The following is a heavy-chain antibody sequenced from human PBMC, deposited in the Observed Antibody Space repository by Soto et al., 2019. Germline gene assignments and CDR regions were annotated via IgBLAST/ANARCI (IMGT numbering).Heavy chain of an antibody. J-gene: IGHJ4*02. Sequence: GGSPKISCQGSGYLFANDWIAWVRQLPGKGLEWMGIIFPGDSDTRYSPSFQGQVTISADKSINTAYLQGSSLKASDTAVYYCARRVAAHPYFDFWGQGALVTVSS. CDR1: GYLFANDW. CDR2: IFPGDSDT. V-gene: IGHV5-51*01. CDR3: ARRVAAHPYFDF. D-gene: IGHD6-6*01.